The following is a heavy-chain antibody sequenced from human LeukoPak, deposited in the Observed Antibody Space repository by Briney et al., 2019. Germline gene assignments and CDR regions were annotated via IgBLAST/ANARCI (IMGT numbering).Heavy chain of an antibody. CDR2: ISGSGGST. J-gene: IGHJ6*03. Sequence: GGSLRLSCAASGFTFSSYAMSWVRQAPGKGLEWVSAISGSGGSTYYADSVKGRFTISRDNSKNTLYLQMNSLRSEDTAVYYCARVRPAATQRDYYYMDVWGKGTTVTVSS. V-gene: IGHV3-23*01. D-gene: IGHD2-2*01. CDR1: GFTFSSYA. CDR3: ARVRPAATQRDYYYMDV.